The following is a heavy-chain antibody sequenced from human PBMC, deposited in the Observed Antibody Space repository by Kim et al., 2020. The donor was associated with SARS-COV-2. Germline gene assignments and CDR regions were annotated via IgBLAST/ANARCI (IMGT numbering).Heavy chain of an antibody. CDR3: ARAAGFSYCSSSGFEPHYY. J-gene: IGHJ6*01. Sequence: ASVKVSCKASGYTFTSYYMHWVRQAPGQGLEWMGIINPSGGNPTYAQKFQGRVTITRDTSTSTVYLQLSSLRSEDTAVYYCARAAGFSYCSSSGFEPHYY. D-gene: IGHD3-22*01. V-gene: IGHV1-46*01. CDR1: GYTFTSYY. CDR2: INPSGGNP.